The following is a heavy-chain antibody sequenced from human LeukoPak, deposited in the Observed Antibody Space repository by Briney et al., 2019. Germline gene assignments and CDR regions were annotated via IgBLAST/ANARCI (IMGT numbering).Heavy chain of an antibody. CDR2: IWYDGSDK. CDR3: ARDLGDVGGRAFDI. CDR1: GFTFNNYG. V-gene: IGHV3-33*01. J-gene: IGHJ3*02. Sequence: KTGGSLRLSCEASGFTFNNYGMHWVRQAPGKGLEWVAVIWYDGSDKYYADSVKGRFTISRDNSKNTLYLQMNSLRAEDTAVYYCARDLGDVGGRAFDIWGQGTMVTVSS. D-gene: IGHD2-15*01.